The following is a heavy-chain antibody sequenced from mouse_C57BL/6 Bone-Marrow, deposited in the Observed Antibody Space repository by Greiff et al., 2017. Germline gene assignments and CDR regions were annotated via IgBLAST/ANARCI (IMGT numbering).Heavy chain of an antibody. Sequence: QVQLKQPGAELVMPGASVKLSCKASGYTFTSYWMHWVKQRPGQGLEWIGEIDPSDSYTNYNQKFKGKSTLTVDKSSSTAYMQLSSLTSEDSAVYYCARWDYYGSRGDYWGQGTTLTVSS. D-gene: IGHD1-1*01. CDR3: ARWDYYGSRGDY. V-gene: IGHV1-69*01. CDR2: IDPSDSYT. J-gene: IGHJ2*01. CDR1: GYTFTSYW.